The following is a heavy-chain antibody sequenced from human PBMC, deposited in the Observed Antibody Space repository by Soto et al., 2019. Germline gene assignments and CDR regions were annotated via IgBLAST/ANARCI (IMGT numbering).Heavy chain of an antibody. J-gene: IGHJ4*02. CDR1: GFTFSSYG. CDR3: AKVSAAANSGWFLFDY. D-gene: IGHD6-19*01. CDR2: ISYDGSNK. V-gene: IGHV3-30*18. Sequence: GGSLRLSCAASGFTFSSYGMHWVRQAPGKGLEWVAVISYDGSNKYYADSVKGRFTISRDNSKNTLYLQMNSLRAEDTAVYYCAKVSAAANSGWFLFDYWGQGTLVTVSS.